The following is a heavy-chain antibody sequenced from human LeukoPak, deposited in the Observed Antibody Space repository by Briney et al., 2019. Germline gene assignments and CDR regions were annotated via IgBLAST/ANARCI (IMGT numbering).Heavy chain of an antibody. Sequence: GGFLRLSCAASGFTFSSYWMSWVRQAPGKGLEWVANIKQDGSEKYYVDSVKGRFTISRDNAKNSLYLQMNSLRAEDTAVYYCARDPFYCSSTSCYTTFFDYWGQGTLVTVSS. V-gene: IGHV3-7*01. D-gene: IGHD2-2*02. CDR3: ARDPFYCSSTSCYTTFFDY. CDR2: IKQDGSEK. J-gene: IGHJ4*02. CDR1: GFTFSSYW.